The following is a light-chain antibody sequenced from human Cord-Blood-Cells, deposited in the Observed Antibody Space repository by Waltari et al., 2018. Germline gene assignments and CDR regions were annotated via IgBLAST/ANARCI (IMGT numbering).Light chain of an antibody. CDR2: AAS. CDR3: QKYNSAPPNT. V-gene: IGKV1-27*01. J-gene: IGKJ2*01. CDR1: QGISNY. Sequence: DIQMTQSPSSLSASVGDRVTITCRASQGISNYLAWYQQKPGKVPKLLIYAASTLQSGVPSRFSGSGSWTDFTLTISSLQPEDVATYYCQKYNSAPPNTFGQGTKLEIK.